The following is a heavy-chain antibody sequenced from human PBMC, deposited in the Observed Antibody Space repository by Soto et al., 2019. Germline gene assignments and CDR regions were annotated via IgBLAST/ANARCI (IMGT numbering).Heavy chain of an antibody. CDR3: GKGFYGSGGPDV. J-gene: IGHJ4*02. D-gene: IGHD3-10*01. Sequence: LSLTCAVYGGSFRGYFWSWIRQPPGKGLEWIGEINHSGITSYSPSLGSRVTTSVDTPKNQFSLRLRSVTAADTAIYYCGKGFYGSGGPDVWGPGTLVTVSS. CDR2: INHSGIT. CDR1: GGSFRGYF. V-gene: IGHV4-34*10.